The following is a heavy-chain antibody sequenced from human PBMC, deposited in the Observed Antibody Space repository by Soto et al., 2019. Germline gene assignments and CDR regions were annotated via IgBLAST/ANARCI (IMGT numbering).Heavy chain of an antibody. V-gene: IGHV4-39*02. Sequence: AETLSLTCTVSGDSISSSTYYWGWIRQPPGKGLEWIGCIYHTGSTNYNPPLKNRVIISVDTSKNHFSLMLSSVVAADAAVYYCAGPYVNSSSMFDYWGQGTLVTVSS. CDR1: GDSISSSTYY. J-gene: IGHJ4*02. CDR3: AGPYVNSSSMFDY. CDR2: IYHTGST. D-gene: IGHD6-6*01.